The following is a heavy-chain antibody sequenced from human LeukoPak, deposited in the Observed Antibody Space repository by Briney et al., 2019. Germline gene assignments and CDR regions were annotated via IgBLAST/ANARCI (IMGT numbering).Heavy chain of an antibody. V-gene: IGHV4-34*01. CDR2: INHSGST. Sequence: SETLSLTCAVYGGSFSGYYWSWIRQPPGKGLEWIGEINHSGSTNYNPSLKSRVTISVDTSKNQFSLKLSSVTAADTAVYYCASEGGVREKPFDYWGQGTLVTVSS. CDR1: GGSFSGYY. D-gene: IGHD3-16*01. J-gene: IGHJ4*02. CDR3: ASEGGVREKPFDY.